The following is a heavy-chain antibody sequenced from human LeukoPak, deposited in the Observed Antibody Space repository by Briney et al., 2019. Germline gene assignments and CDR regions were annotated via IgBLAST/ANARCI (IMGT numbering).Heavy chain of an antibody. D-gene: IGHD2-2*01. V-gene: IGHV3-53*01. CDR1: GFTVSSNY. J-gene: IGHJ5*02. CDR2: IYSGGST. Sequence: PGGSLRLSCAASGFTVSSNYMSWVRQAPGNGLEWVSVIYSGGSTYYADSVKGRFTISRDNSKNTLYLQMNSLRAEDTAVYYCARVLGYCSSTSCYESWFDPWGQGTLVTVSS. CDR3: ARVLGYCSSTSCYESWFDP.